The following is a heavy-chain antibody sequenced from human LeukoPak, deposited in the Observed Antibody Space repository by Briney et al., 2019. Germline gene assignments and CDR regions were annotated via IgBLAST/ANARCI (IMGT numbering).Heavy chain of an antibody. V-gene: IGHV1-69*13. CDR2: IIPIFGTA. D-gene: IGHD6-19*01. CDR3: ARDGVIGVAVAGTSWFDP. CDR1: GGTFSSYA. Sequence: SVKVSCKASGGTFSSYAISWVRQAPGQGLEWMGGIIPIFGTANYAQKFQGRVTITADETTSTAYMELSSLRSEDTAVYYCARDGVIGVAVAGTSWFDPWGQGTLVTVSS. J-gene: IGHJ5*02.